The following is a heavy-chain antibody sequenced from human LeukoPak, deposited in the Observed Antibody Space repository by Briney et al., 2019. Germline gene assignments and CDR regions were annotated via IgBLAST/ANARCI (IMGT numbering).Heavy chain of an antibody. Sequence: GASVKVSCKASGYTFTSYDINWVRQATGQGREWMGWMNPNSGNTGYAQKFQGRVTMTRNTSISTAYMDLSSLRSEDTAVYYCARGLSARRYCSSTSCYGDDYWGQGTLVTVSS. CDR1: GYTFTSYD. D-gene: IGHD2-2*01. J-gene: IGHJ4*02. CDR3: ARGLSARRYCSSTSCYGDDY. V-gene: IGHV1-8*01. CDR2: MNPNSGNT.